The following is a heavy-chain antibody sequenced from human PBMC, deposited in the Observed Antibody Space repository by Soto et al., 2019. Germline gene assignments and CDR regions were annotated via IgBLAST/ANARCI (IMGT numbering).Heavy chain of an antibody. Sequence: ASVNVSCKASGYTFTSYCISWVRQAPGQGLECMGWISAYNANTNYAQKLQGRVTMTTDTSTSTSYMELRSLRSDDTAVYFCARDRLGATGDYWGQGTLVTVSS. V-gene: IGHV1-18*01. D-gene: IGHD1-26*01. CDR2: ISAYNANT. J-gene: IGHJ4*02. CDR1: GYTFTSYC. CDR3: ARDRLGATGDY.